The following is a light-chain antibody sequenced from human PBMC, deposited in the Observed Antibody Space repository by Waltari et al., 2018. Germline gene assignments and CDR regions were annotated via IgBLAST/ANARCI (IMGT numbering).Light chain of an antibody. CDR3: VSWDDSLNGEI. CDR2: NND. V-gene: IGLV1-44*01. CDR1: NSNIARNT. J-gene: IGLJ2*01. Sequence: QSVVTQPPSAPGTPGQRVAISCSGSNSNIARNTVHWYYHVPGRAPKLLIYNNDQRPSGVPDRFSGSKSDFSASLAISGLQSEDEGDYYCVSWDDSLNGEIFGGGTRLTVL.